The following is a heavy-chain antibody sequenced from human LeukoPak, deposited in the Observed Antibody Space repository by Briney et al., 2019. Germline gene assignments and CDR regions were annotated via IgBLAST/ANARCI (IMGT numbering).Heavy chain of an antibody. J-gene: IGHJ4*02. CDR3: ASMSQPSGSFDL. V-gene: IGHV4-4*07. CDR1: GDSISSYY. Sequence: SETLSLTCTVSGDSISSYYWSWIRQPAGKGLEWIGRFQITGSTTYNPSLKSRVSISVDTSRNQFSLKLRSVTAADTAVYYCASMSQPSGSFDLWGQGTLVTVSS. D-gene: IGHD3-10*01. CDR2: FQITGST.